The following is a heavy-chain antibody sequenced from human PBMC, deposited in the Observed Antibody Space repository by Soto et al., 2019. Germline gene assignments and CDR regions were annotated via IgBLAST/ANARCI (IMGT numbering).Heavy chain of an antibody. V-gene: IGHV4-34*01. CDR1: GVSFSDYY. CDR2: INHSGST. D-gene: IGHD3-22*01. CDR3: ARWGDSSALHYFDS. J-gene: IGHJ4*02. Sequence: SETLSLTCAVYGVSFSDYYWNWIRQPPGKGLEWIGEINHSGSTNYNPSLKSRVTISVDTSKNQFSLKLSSLTAADTAVYYCARWGDSSALHYFDSWGQGTLVTV.